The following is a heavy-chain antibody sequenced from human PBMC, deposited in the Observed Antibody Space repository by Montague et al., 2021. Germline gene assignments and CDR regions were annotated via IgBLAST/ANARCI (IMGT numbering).Heavy chain of an antibody. J-gene: IGHJ4*02. D-gene: IGHD5-12*01. CDR1: GFSLSTSGVG. Sequence: PALVKPTQTLTLTCTLSGFSLSTSGVGVGWIRQPPGKALEWHALIYWDDDKRYSPSLKSRLTITKDTSKDQVVLTMTNMDPVDTATYYCAHRQGGYDLWYWGQGTLVTVSS. CDR2: IYWDDDK. V-gene: IGHV2-5*02. CDR3: AHRQGGYDLWY.